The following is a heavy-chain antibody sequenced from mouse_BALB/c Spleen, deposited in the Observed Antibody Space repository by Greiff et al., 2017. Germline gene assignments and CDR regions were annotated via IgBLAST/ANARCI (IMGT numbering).Heavy chain of an antibody. J-gene: IGHJ3*01. CDR1: GYSFTSYY. V-gene: IGHV1S135*01. CDR3: ARSDYGSSPAWFAY. Sequence: VQLQQSGPELMKPGASVKISCKASGYSFTSYYMHWVKQSHGKSLEWIGYIDPFNGGTSYNQKFKGKATLTVDKSSSTAYMHLSSLTSEDSAVYYCARSDYGSSPAWFAYWGQGTLVTVSA. D-gene: IGHD1-1*01. CDR2: IDPFNGGT.